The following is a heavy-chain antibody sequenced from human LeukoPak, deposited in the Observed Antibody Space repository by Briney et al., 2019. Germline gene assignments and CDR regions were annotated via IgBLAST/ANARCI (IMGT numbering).Heavy chain of an antibody. J-gene: IGHJ3*02. CDR2: IIPIFGTA. CDR3: ARDRDYYDSSGHLGAFDI. V-gene: IGHV1-69*13. Sequence: SVKVSCKASGGTFSSYAISWVRQAPGQGLEWMGGIIPIFGTANYAQKFQGRVTITADESTSTAYMELSSLRSEDTALYYCARDRDYYDSSGHLGAFDIWGQGTMVTVSS. D-gene: IGHD3-22*01. CDR1: GGTFSSYA.